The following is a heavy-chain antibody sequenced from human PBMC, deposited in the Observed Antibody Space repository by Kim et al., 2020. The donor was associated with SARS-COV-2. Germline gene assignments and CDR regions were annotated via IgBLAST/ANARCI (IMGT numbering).Heavy chain of an antibody. V-gene: IGHV3-7*01. Sequence: GGSLRLSCAASGFSFSSYWMTWVRLAPGKGLEWVANIKPDESEKFFVASVKGRFTITSDNAKNSLYLQMNSLSAEDTALYYCSRTDISGYHFFDYWGQGT. CDR3: SRTDISGYHFFDY. CDR2: IKPDESEK. J-gene: IGHJ4*02. CDR1: GFSFSSYW. D-gene: IGHD3-22*01.